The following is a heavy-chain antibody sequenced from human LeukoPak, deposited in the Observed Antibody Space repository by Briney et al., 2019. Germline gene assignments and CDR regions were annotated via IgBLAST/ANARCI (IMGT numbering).Heavy chain of an antibody. Sequence: ASVKVSCRASGYTFTSYDINWVRQATGQGLEWMGWMNPNSGNTGYAQKFQGRVTITRNTSISTAYMELSSLRSEDTAVYYCARARRAVAGHNWFDPWGQGTLVTVSS. CDR1: GYTFTSYD. CDR3: ARARRAVAGHNWFDP. V-gene: IGHV1-8*03. D-gene: IGHD6-19*01. CDR2: MNPNSGNT. J-gene: IGHJ5*02.